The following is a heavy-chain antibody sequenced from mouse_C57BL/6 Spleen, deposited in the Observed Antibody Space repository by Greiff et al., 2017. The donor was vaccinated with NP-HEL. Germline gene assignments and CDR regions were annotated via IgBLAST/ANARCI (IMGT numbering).Heavy chain of an antibody. Sequence: EVMLVESEGGLVQPGSSMKLSCTASGFTFSDYYMAWVRQVPEKGLEWVANINYDGSSTYYLDSLKSRFIISRDNAKNILYLQMSSLKSEDTATYYCARGGLYYYGNFDYWGQGTTLTVSS. J-gene: IGHJ2*01. CDR2: INYDGSST. CDR3: ARGGLYYYGNFDY. V-gene: IGHV5-16*01. D-gene: IGHD1-1*01. CDR1: GFTFSDYY.